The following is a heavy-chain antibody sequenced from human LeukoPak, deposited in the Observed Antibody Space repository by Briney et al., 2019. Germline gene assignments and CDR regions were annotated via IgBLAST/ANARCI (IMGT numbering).Heavy chain of an antibody. D-gene: IGHD7-27*01. V-gene: IGHV3-23*01. CDR2: ISGSGGST. CDR3: VKGGGMPGDDFDY. CDR1: GFTFSSYA. J-gene: IGHJ4*02. Sequence: GGSLRLSCAASGFTFSSYAMSWVRQAPGKGLEWVSAISGSGGSTYCADSVKGRFTISRDNSKNTLYLQMNSLRAEDTAVYYCVKGGGMPGDDFDYWGEGSLVTVPS.